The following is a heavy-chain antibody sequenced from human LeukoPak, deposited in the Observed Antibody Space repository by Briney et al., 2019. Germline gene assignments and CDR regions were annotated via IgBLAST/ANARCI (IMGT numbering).Heavy chain of an antibody. V-gene: IGHV4-39*07. Sequence: PSETLSLTCSVSGASISSGSNYWGWIRQPPGKTLEWIGSICSSGSTYYNPSLKSRVIIIIDTPRNHFSLTLSSVAAADTAVYYCARSDGYGLVGIWGQGTMVTVSS. D-gene: IGHD3-10*01. CDR2: ICSSGST. CDR3: ARSDGYGLVGI. CDR1: GASISSGSNY. J-gene: IGHJ3*02.